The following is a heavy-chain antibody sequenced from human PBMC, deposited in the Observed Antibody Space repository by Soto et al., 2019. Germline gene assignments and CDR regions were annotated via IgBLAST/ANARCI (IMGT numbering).Heavy chain of an antibody. CDR3: ANSEPSRYGRAV. CDR2: ISYNGHNE. V-gene: IGHV3-30*18. CDR1: GFAFQNYA. D-gene: IGHD1-26*01. Sequence: QVQLVESGGGVGRPGRSLRLSCAASGFAFQNYAMNWVRQAPGKGLEGVANISYNGHNEYYPDSVKGRFTISRDNSPXTXXXXMNPLPAADTAVNYCANSEPSRYGRAVWGQGTTVTVSS. J-gene: IGHJ6*01.